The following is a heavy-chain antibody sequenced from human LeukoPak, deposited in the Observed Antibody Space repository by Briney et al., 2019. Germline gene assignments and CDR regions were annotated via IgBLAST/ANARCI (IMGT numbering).Heavy chain of an antibody. CDR1: GGSISSSSYY. CDR3: ARGVQGATPYWFFDL. V-gene: IGHV4-61*01. Sequence: SETLSLTCTVSGGSISSSSYYWSWIRQPPGKGLECIGYIYYSGSTNYNPSLKSRVTISVDTSKNQFSLKLSSVTAADTAVYYCARGVQGATPYWFFDLWGRGTLVTVSS. D-gene: IGHD1-26*01. CDR2: IYYSGST. J-gene: IGHJ2*01.